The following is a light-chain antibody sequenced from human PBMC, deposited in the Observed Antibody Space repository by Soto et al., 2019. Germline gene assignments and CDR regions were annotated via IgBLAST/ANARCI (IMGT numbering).Light chain of an antibody. V-gene: IGKV3-20*01. CDR2: GAS. Sequence: EIVLTQSPCTLSLSPGDRATLSCRASQSVSSNYLAWYQQKPGQAPRLLIYGASSRATGIPDRFSGSGSGTDFTLTISRLEPEDFAVYYCQRYGTSIPLTFGGGTKVDIK. J-gene: IGKJ4*01. CDR3: QRYGTSIPLT. CDR1: QSVSSNY.